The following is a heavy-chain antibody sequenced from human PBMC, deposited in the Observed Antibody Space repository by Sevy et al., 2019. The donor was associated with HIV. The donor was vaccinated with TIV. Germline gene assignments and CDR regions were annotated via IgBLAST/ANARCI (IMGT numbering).Heavy chain of an antibody. CDR3: ARSWELLEFFDF. V-gene: IGHV3-21*06. CDR2: ISSSGNYI. Sequence: GGSLRLSCAASGFTFTDYSMTWVRQAPGKGLEWVSSISSSGNYIYYADSVKGRFSISRDNAKNSLFLQMNGLRAEDTAVYYCARSWELLEFFDFWGQGTLVTVSS. J-gene: IGHJ4*02. CDR1: GFTFTDYS. D-gene: IGHD1-26*01.